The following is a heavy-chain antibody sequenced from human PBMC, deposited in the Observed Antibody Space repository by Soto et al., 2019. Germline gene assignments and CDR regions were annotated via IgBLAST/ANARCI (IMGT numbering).Heavy chain of an antibody. Sequence: ASVKVSCKASGYTFTSYGISWVRQAPGQGLEWMGWISAYNGNTNYAQELQGRVTMTTDTSTSTAYMELRSLRSDDTAVYYCARMPPMIAAAGNLDYWGQGTLVTVSS. CDR1: GYTFTSYG. D-gene: IGHD6-13*01. V-gene: IGHV1-18*01. CDR2: ISAYNGNT. J-gene: IGHJ4*02. CDR3: ARMPPMIAAAGNLDY.